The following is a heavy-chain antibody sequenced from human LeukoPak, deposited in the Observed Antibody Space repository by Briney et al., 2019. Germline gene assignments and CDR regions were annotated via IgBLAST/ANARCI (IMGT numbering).Heavy chain of an antibody. CDR1: GFTVSSSY. V-gene: IGHV3-53*01. Sequence: GGSLRLSCAASGFTVSSSYMTWVRQAPGKGLEWVSITYADGYTFYADSVRGRFTISRDSSKNTLCLQMNSLRAEDTAMYYCARGLRHCDRTSCFQPFDCWGQGTLVTVSS. J-gene: IGHJ4*02. D-gene: IGHD2-2*01. CDR3: ARGLRHCDRTSCFQPFDC. CDR2: TYADGYT.